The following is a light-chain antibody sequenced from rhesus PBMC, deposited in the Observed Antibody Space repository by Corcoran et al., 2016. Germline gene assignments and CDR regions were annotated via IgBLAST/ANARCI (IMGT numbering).Light chain of an antibody. J-gene: IGKJ2*01. CDR3: QQYYSTPYS. CDR2: AAS. Sequence: DIQMTQSPSSLSASVGDRVPITCRASQGISNYLAWYQQKPGETPKLLIYAASGLQSGIPFRFSGCGSGTDFTLTISSLQAEDFATYYWQQYYSTPYSFGQGTKVEIK. V-gene: IGKV1-25*02. CDR1: QGISNY.